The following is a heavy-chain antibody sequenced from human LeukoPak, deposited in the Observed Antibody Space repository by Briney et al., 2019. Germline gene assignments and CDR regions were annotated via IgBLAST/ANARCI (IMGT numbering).Heavy chain of an antibody. D-gene: IGHD5-12*01. CDR2: INHSGST. J-gene: IGHJ5*02. Sequence: SETLSLTCAVYGGSFSGYYWSWIREPPGEGLEWIGEINHSGSTHYNPSLKSRVTISVDTSKNQFSLKLSSVTAADTAVYYCARSGIVATITNWFDPWGQGTLVTVSS. CDR3: ARSGIVATITNWFDP. CDR1: GGSFSGYY. V-gene: IGHV4-34*01.